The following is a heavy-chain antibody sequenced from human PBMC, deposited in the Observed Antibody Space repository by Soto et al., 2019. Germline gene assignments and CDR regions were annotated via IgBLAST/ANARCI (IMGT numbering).Heavy chain of an antibody. Sequence: PSETLSLTCTVSGGSISSYYWSWIRQPPGKGLEWIGYIYYSGITDYNPSLKSRVTISVDTSKNQFSLKLSSVTAADTAVDYCARHHDSWGQGTLVTVSS. CDR2: IYYSGIT. CDR3: ARHHDS. CDR1: GGSISSYY. V-gene: IGHV4-59*08. J-gene: IGHJ4*02.